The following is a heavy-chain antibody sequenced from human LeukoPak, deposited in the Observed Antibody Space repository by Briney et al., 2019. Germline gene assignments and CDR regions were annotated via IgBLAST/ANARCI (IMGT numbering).Heavy chain of an antibody. Sequence: ASVKVSCKVSGYTLTELSMHWVRQAPGKGLEWKGGFDPEDGETIYAQKFQGRVTMTEDTSTDTAYMELSSLRSEDTAVYYCATVSNQSNSGWWFGELDYYGMDVWGQGTTVTVSS. D-gene: IGHD3-10*01. J-gene: IGHJ6*02. CDR3: ATVSNQSNSGWWFGELDYYGMDV. V-gene: IGHV1-24*01. CDR1: GYTLTELS. CDR2: FDPEDGET.